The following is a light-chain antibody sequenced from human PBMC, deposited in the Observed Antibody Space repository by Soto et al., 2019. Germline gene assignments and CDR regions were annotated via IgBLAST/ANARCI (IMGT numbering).Light chain of an antibody. CDR3: QSYDSSLSGSV. CDR2: GHG. V-gene: IGLV1-40*01. CDR1: SSNIGADYD. J-gene: IGLJ2*01. Sequence: QLVLTQPPSVSGAPGQRVTISCAGSSSNIGADYDVHWYQQLPGTAPKLLIYGHGYRPSGVPDRFSASKSGTSASLAITGLQAEDEADYYCQSYDSSLSGSVFGGGTKLTVL.